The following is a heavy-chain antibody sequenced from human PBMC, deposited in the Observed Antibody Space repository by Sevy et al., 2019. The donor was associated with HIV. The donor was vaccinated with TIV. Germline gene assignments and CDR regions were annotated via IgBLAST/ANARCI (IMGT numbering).Heavy chain of an antibody. Sequence: GGSLRLSCAVSGFAVSDNCMSWVRQSPGKGLEWVSVIFSGGRTSYADSVKGRFTVSRDGSKNTLYLQMDNLRAEDTATYYCAKRRVQSGLSGGGANYGWDVCGQGTTVTVSS. V-gene: IGHV3-53*01. CDR1: GFAVSDNC. D-gene: IGHD2-8*02. CDR2: IFSGGRT. J-gene: IGHJ6*02. CDR3: AKRRVQSGLSGGGANYGWDV.